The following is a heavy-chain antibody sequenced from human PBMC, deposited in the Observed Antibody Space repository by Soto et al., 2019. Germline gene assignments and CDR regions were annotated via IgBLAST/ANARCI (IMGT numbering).Heavy chain of an antibody. CDR2: IHYSGGT. Sequence: SETLSLTCSVTGASVSSYSWSWIRQSPGKGLEWIGYIHYSGGTNYTPSLRSRVTISVDTSKNTLYLQMNSLRAEDTAVYYCARGSEQWLVPIDYWGQGTLVTVSS. J-gene: IGHJ4*02. CDR1: GASVSSYS. CDR3: ARGSEQWLVPIDY. D-gene: IGHD6-19*01. V-gene: IGHV4-59*02.